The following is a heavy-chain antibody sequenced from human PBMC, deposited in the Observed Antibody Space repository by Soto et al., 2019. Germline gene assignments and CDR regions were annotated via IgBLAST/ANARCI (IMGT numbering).Heavy chain of an antibody. CDR1: GYTFTNYG. Sequence: QVQLVQSGAEVKKPGASVKVSCKASGYTFTNYGISWVRQAPGKGLEWMGWISTYNGNTNYAQKLQGRVSLTTDTSTSTAYMELRSLRSDDTAVYYCARWGSQQCPYYFDPWGQGTRVTVSS. V-gene: IGHV1-18*01. CDR2: ISTYNGNT. J-gene: IGHJ4*02. D-gene: IGHD2-21*01. CDR3: ARWGSQQCPYYFDP.